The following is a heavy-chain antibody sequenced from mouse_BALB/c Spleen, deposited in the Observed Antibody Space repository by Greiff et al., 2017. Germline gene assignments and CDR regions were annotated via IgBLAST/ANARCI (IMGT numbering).Heavy chain of an antibody. CDR1: GFTFSSYT. CDR2: ISSGGSYT. D-gene: IGHD2-10*01. J-gene: IGHJ2*01. Sequence: EVKLMESRGGLVKPGGSLKLSCAASGFTFSSYTMSWVRQTPEKRLEWVATISSGGSYTYYPDSVKGRFTISRDNAKNTLYLQMSSLKSEDTAMYYCTSDLLDWGQGTTLTVSS. V-gene: IGHV5-6-4*01. CDR3: TSDLLD.